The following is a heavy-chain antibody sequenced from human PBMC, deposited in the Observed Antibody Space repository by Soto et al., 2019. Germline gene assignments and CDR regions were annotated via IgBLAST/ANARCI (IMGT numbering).Heavy chain of an antibody. V-gene: IGHV3-33*01. D-gene: IGHD1-1*01. CDR1: GFTFSGYG. J-gene: IGHJ4*01. Sequence: PGGSLRLSCAASGFTFSGYGMHWVRQAPGKGLEWVAVICYDGSNKYYADSVKGRFTISRDNTKNSLYLLMNSLRAEDTAVYYYARDGNPGFDVWGQGTMVTVSS. CDR2: ICYDGSNK. CDR3: ARDGNPGFDV.